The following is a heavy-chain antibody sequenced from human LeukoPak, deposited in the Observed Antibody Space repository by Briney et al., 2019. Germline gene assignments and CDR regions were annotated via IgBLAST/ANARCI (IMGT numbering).Heavy chain of an antibody. D-gene: IGHD3-16*01. V-gene: IGHV6-1*01. Sequence: SQTLSLTCAISGDSVSSNSVVWNWIRQSPSRGLEWLGRTYYRSKWYNEYAVSVKSRITITPDTPKNQFSLQLNSVTPEDTAVYYCARGRAWGVLDYWGQGSLVTVSS. J-gene: IGHJ4*02. CDR2: TYYRSKWYN. CDR1: GDSVSSNSVV. CDR3: ARGRAWGVLDY.